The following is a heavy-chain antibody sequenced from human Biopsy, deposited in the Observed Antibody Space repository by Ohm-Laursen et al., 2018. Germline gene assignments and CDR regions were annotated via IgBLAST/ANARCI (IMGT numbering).Heavy chain of an antibody. D-gene: IGHD7-27*01. CDR2: IHNDDT. CDR3: ARLTGDPSY. J-gene: IGHJ4*02. Sequence: SDTLSLTCAVSRGSFGGYYWSWIRQTPGRGLQYIAYIHNDDTHYNPSLESRVTISLDTSKSQFSLKLTSVTAADTGVYYCARLTGDPSYWGQGILVTVSS. CDR1: RGSFGGYY. V-gene: IGHV4-59*07.